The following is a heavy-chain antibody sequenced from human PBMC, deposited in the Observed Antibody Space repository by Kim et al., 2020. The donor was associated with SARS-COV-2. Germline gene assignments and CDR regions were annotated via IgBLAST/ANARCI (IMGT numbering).Heavy chain of an antibody. D-gene: IGHD3-22*01. CDR3: ARDLLNYYESIGYYVWFDP. Sequence: SETLSLTCTVSGGSISSYYWSWIRQPAGKGLEWIGRIYTSGSTNYNPSLKSRVTISVDTSKNQFSLKLSSVTAADTAVYYCARDLLNYYESIGYYVWFDPGGQGTLVTVPS. V-gene: IGHV4-4*07. CDR1: GGSISSYY. J-gene: IGHJ5*02. CDR2: IYTSGST.